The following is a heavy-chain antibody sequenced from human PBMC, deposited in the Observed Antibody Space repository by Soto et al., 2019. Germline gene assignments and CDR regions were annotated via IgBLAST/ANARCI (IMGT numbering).Heavy chain of an antibody. CDR2: IIPIFGTA. CDR3: VGAYCGGDCYFWFDP. CDR1: GGTFSSYA. D-gene: IGHD2-21*02. J-gene: IGHJ5*02. Sequence: SVKVSCKASGGTFSSYAISWVRQAPGQGLEWMGGIIPIFGTANYAQKFQGRVTITADKSTSTAYMELSSLRSEDTAVYYCVGAYCGGDCYFWFDPWGQGTLVTVSS. V-gene: IGHV1-69*06.